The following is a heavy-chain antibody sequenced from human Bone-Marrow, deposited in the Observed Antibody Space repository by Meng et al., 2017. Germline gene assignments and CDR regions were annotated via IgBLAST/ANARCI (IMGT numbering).Heavy chain of an antibody. V-gene: IGHV3-30*01. CDR3: ARVVWGY. D-gene: IGHD1-26*01. J-gene: IGHJ4*02. CDR2: ISYDGSNK. CDR1: GFTFSSYA. Sequence: HVQLVESGGGVVQPGSSLRLSCAASGFTFSSYAMHWVRQAPGKGLEWVAVISYDGSNKYYADSVKGRFTISRDNSKNTLYLQMNSLRAEDTAVYYCARVVWGYWGQGTLVTVSS.